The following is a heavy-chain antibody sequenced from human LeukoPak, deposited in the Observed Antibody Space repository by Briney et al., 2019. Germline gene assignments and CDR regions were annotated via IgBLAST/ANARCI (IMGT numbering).Heavy chain of an antibody. D-gene: IGHD3-10*01. CDR1: GYTFTNYF. CDR2: INPSGGGT. V-gene: IGHV1-46*01. CDR3: SSFFTGY. J-gene: IGHJ4*02. Sequence: ASVKVSCKASGYTFTNYFMHWVRQAPGQGLEWMGVINPSGGGTTYAQRFQGRVTMTRDTSMSTVHMELSSLRSEDTAVYYCSSFFTGYWGQGTLVTVSS.